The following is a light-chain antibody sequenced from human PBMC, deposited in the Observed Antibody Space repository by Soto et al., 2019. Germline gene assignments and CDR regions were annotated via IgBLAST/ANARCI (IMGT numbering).Light chain of an antibody. V-gene: IGLV2-14*01. CDR1: SSDVGGYNY. J-gene: IGLJ1*01. Sequence: QSALTQPASVSGSPGQSITISFTGTSSDVGGYNYVSWYQQHPGKAPKLMIYDVSNRPSGVSNRFSGSKSGNTASLTISGLQAEDEADYYCSSYTSSSTLLVFGTGTKLTVL. CDR3: SSYTSSSTLLV. CDR2: DVS.